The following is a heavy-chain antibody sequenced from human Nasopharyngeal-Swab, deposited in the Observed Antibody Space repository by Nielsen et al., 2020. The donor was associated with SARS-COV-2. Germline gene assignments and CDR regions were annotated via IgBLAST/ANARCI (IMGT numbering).Heavy chain of an antibody. J-gene: IGHJ6*02. CDR2: INTNTGNP. D-gene: IGHD6-13*01. V-gene: IGHV7-4-1*02. CDR1: GYTFTSYA. CDR3: ARDTRSSWYYYYGMDV. Sequence: ASVKVSCKASGYTFTSYAMNWVRQAPGQGLEWMGWINTNTGNPTYAQGFTGRFVFSLDTSVSTAYLQISSLKAEDTAVYYCARDTRSSWYYYYGMDVWGQGTTVTVS.